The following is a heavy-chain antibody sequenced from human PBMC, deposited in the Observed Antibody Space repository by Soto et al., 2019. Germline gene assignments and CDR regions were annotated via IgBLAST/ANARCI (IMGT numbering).Heavy chain of an antibody. J-gene: IGHJ4*02. CDR2: ISGDNGDR. D-gene: IGHD3-10*01. V-gene: IGHV1-3*01. CDR3: ATDQNMVRGINRVYKFDY. Sequence: QVHLVQSGAEVKKPGASVRISCKASGYTFSTSPVHWVRQAPGQRLEWMGWISGDNGDRNYLQKLEGRLTITRDTSANTADMELSSLTSEDTAVYYCATDQNMVRGINRVYKFDYCGQGTLVTVTS. CDR1: GYTFSTSP.